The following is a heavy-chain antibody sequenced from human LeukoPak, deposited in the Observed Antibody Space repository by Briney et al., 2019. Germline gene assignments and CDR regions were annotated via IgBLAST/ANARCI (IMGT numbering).Heavy chain of an antibody. V-gene: IGHV6-1*01. CDR3: ARRLTQYDCFDP. D-gene: IGHD2-2*01. CDR1: GDSVSSNSVT. Sequence: SQTLSLTCALSGDSVSSNSVTWNWIRQSPSRGLEWLGRTYYRSTWYNDYAVSVRGRITVNPDTSKNQFSLHLDSVTPEDTAVYYCARRLTQYDCFDPWGQGILVTVSS. J-gene: IGHJ5*02. CDR2: TYYRSTWYN.